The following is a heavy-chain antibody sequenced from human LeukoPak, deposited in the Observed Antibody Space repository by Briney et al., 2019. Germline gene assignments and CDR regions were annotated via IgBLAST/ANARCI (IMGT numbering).Heavy chain of an antibody. D-gene: IGHD3-3*01. J-gene: IGHJ4*02. CDR1: GFTFSSYA. CDR2: ISYDGSNK. V-gene: IGHV3-30-3*01. CDR3: AREGLFSLDY. Sequence: GGSLRLSCAASGFTFSSYAMHWVRQAPGKGLEWVAVISYDGSNKYYADSVKGRFTISRDNSKNTLYLQMNSLRAEDAAVYYCAREGLFSLDYWGQGILVTVSS.